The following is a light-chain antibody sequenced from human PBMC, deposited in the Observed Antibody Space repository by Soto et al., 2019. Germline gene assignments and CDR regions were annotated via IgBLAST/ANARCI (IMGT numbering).Light chain of an antibody. CDR2: EVS. Sequence: QSVLTQPASVSGSPGQSITISCTGTSSDVGSYKLVSWYQQHPGKAPKLMIYEVSKRPSGVSNRFSGSKSGNTASLTISGLQAEDEADYSCCSYAGSSTFVVFGGGTKLTVL. CDR1: SSDVGSYKL. J-gene: IGLJ2*01. V-gene: IGLV2-23*02. CDR3: CSYAGSSTFVV.